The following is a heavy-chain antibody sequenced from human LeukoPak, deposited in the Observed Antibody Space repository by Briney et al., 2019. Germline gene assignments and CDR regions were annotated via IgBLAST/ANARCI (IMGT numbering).Heavy chain of an antibody. CDR2: INPNSGGT. CDR3: ARDSLYYYDSSGYYSPHFDY. D-gene: IGHD3-22*01. Sequence: AASVKVSCKASGYTFTGYYMHWVRQAPGQGLEWMGWINPNSGGTNYAQKFQGRVTMTRDTSISTAYMELSRLRSDDTAVYYCARDSLYYYDSSGYYSPHFDYWGQGTLVTVSS. J-gene: IGHJ4*02. V-gene: IGHV1-2*02. CDR1: GYTFTGYY.